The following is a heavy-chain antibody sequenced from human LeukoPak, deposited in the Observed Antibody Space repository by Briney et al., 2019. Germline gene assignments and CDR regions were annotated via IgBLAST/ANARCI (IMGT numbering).Heavy chain of an antibody. CDR1: GYRFTSYW. Sequence: GESLKIPCKGSGYRFTSYWIGWVRQMPGKGLEWMGIIYPGDSDNRYSPSFQGQVTISADKTISTAYLQWSSLKASDTAMYYCAAYGYCSGGSCDAFDIWGQGTMVTVSS. CDR3: AAYGYCSGGSCDAFDI. D-gene: IGHD2-15*01. V-gene: IGHV5-51*01. CDR2: IYPGDSDN. J-gene: IGHJ3*02.